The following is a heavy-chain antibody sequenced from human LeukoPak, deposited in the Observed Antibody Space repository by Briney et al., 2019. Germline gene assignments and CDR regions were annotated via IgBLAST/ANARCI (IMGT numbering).Heavy chain of an antibody. D-gene: IGHD3/OR15-3a*01. J-gene: IGHJ4*02. CDR1: GYSISSGYY. CDR3: ARVVTMDSGVDY. Sequence: SETLSLTCTVSGYSISSGYYWGWIRQPPGKGLEWIGSIYHSGSTYYNPSLKSRVTISVDTSKNQFSLKLSSVTAADTAVYYCARVVTMDSGVDYWGQGALVTVSS. V-gene: IGHV4-38-2*02. CDR2: IYHSGST.